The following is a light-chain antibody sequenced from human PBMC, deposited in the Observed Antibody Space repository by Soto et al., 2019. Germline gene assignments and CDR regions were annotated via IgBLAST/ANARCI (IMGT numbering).Light chain of an antibody. V-gene: IGLV2-8*01. CDR2: EVN. CDR3: NSYVGSNNYV. Sequence: QSALTRPPSASWSPGQSVTISCTGGSSDITDNKYVSWFQQHPGKAPKVLIYEVNKPPSGVPDRFSGSKSGNTASLTVSGLQADDEADYYCNSYVGSNNYVFGTGTKVTVL. CDR1: SSDITDNKY. J-gene: IGLJ1*01.